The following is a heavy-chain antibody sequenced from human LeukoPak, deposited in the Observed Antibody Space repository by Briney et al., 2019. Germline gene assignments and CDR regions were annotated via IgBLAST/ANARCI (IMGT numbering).Heavy chain of an antibody. D-gene: IGHD6-19*01. Sequence: GGSLRLSCAASGFIFDDYAVHWVRQAPGKGLEWVSGISWNSGSMEYADSVKGRFTISRDNAKNSLYLQMNSLRVEDTALYYCAKDPVADTLFDYWGQGTLVTVSS. V-gene: IGHV3-9*01. CDR3: AKDPVADTLFDY. CDR2: ISWNSGSM. CDR1: GFIFDDYA. J-gene: IGHJ4*02.